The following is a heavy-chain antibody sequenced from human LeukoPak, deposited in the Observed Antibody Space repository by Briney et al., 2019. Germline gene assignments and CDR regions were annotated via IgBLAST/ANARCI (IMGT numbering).Heavy chain of an antibody. J-gene: IGHJ4*02. D-gene: IGHD6-25*01. CDR3: AHTISGVGSFDY. CDR2: IFWDDDK. CDR1: GFSVSTSGVG. V-gene: IGHV2-5*02. Sequence: SGPTLVKPTQTLTLTCSLSGFSVSTSGVGMGWIRQPPGKALEWLALIFWDDDKRYSPSLKSRLTITKDTSKNQAVLTVTNMGPVDTSTYYCAHTISGVGSFDYWGQGTLVTVSS.